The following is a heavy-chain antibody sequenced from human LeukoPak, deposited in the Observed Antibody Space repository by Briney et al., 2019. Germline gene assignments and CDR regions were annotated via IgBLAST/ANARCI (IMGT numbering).Heavy chain of an antibody. CDR2: ISGSGGST. CDR1: GFTFSSYA. J-gene: IGHJ4*02. D-gene: IGHD4-23*01. CDR3: AKDPTTVVTPAWLH. V-gene: IGHV3-23*01. Sequence: GGSLRLSCAASGFTFSSYAMSWVRQAPGKGLEWVSAISGSGGSTYYADSVKGRFTISRGNSKNTLYLQMNSLRAEDTAVYYCAKDPTTVVTPAWLHWGQGTLVTVSS.